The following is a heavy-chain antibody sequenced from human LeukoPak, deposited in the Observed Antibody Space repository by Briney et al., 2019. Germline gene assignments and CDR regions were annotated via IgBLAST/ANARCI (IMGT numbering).Heavy chain of an antibody. V-gene: IGHV3-48*01. J-gene: IGHJ4*02. Sequence: GGSLRLSCAAPGFSFGDYSMNWVRQAPGGGLEWISYIGISSGNTYYADSVKGRFTISGDKARDSLYLQMNSLRVEDTAVYYCARDYKYAFDYWGQGTLVTVSS. D-gene: IGHD5-24*01. CDR1: GFSFGDYS. CDR3: ARDYKYAFDY. CDR2: IGISSGNT.